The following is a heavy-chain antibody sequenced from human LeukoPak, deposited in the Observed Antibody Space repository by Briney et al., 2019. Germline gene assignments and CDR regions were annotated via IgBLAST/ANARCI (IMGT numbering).Heavy chain of an antibody. CDR3: ASAALGAYYFDY. CDR2: ISGSGGST. V-gene: IGHV3-23*01. Sequence: GGSLRLSCAASGFTFSSYAMSWVRQAPGKGLEWVSAISGSGGSTYYADSVKGRFTISADKSISTAYLQWSSLKASDTAMYYCASAALGAYYFDYWGQGTLVTVSS. CDR1: GFTFSSYA. J-gene: IGHJ4*02. D-gene: IGHD6-6*01.